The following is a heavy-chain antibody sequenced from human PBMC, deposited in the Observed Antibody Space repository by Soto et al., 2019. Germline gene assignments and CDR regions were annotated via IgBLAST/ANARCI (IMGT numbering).Heavy chain of an antibody. D-gene: IGHD6-6*01. Sequence: QVQLQESGPGLVKPSETLSLTCTVSGGSISSYYWSWIRQPPGKGLEWIGYIYYSGSTNYNPSLKSRGTISVDTSKNQFSLKLGSVTAADTAVYYCARVPGREQLVPLDWFDPWGQGTLVTVSS. CDR1: GGSISSYY. J-gene: IGHJ5*02. CDR2: IYYSGST. V-gene: IGHV4-59*01. CDR3: ARVPGREQLVPLDWFDP.